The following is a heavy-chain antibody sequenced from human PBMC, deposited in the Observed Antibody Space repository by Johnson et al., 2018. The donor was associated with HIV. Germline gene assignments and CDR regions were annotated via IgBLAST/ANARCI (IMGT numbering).Heavy chain of an antibody. V-gene: IGHV3-30-3*01. CDR3: AREGAAAGPTDAFDS. CDR2: ISYDGSNK. J-gene: IGHJ3*02. CDR1: GFTFSSYA. D-gene: IGHD6-13*01. Sequence: VQLVESGGGVVQPGRSLRLSCAASGFTFSSYAMHWVRQAPGKGLEWVAVISYDGSNKYYADSVKGRFTISRDNSKNTLYLQMNSLRAEDTAVYYCAREGAAAGPTDAFDSGGQGTMVTGSS.